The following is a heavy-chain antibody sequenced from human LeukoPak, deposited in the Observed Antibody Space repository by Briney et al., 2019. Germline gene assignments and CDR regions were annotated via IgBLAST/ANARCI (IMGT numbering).Heavy chain of an antibody. CDR3: ARGVVPAAFDH. J-gene: IGHJ4*02. Sequence: GGSLTLSCEASGFNFGSYSMNWVRQAPGKGLEWVSSIIGDSSHISYADSVKGRFTIFRDNAKNSLYVQLNSLRADDTAVYYCARGVVPAAFDHWGQGTLVTVSS. D-gene: IGHD2-2*01. CDR2: IIGDSSHI. V-gene: IGHV3-21*06. CDR1: GFNFGSYS.